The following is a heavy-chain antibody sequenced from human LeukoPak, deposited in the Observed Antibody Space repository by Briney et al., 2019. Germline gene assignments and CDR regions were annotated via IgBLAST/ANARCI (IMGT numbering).Heavy chain of an antibody. Sequence: PGGSLRLSCAASGFTFSSYSMSWVRQAPGKGLEWVSAITYSGEYTDYADSVKGRFTISRDNSKNTLYLQMSSLRADDTAVYFFAKRSSGTSGYFDSWGQGTLVTVSS. V-gene: IGHV3-23*01. CDR1: GFTFSSYS. J-gene: IGHJ4*02. D-gene: IGHD6-25*01. CDR2: ITYSGEYT. CDR3: AKRSSGTSGYFDS.